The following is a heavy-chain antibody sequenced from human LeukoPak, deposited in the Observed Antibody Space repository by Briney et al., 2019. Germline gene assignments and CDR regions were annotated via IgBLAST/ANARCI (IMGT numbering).Heavy chain of an antibody. CDR2: IYHSGST. Sequence: PSETLSLTCAVSGGSISSSNWWSWVRQPPGKGLEWIGEIYHSGSTNYNPSLKSRVTISVDKSKNQFSLKLSSVTAADTAVYYCARDGLTIFGVPLPNQAAFDIWGQGTMVTVSS. J-gene: IGHJ3*02. V-gene: IGHV4-4*02. D-gene: IGHD3-3*01. CDR3: ARDGLTIFGVPLPNQAAFDI. CDR1: GGSISSSNW.